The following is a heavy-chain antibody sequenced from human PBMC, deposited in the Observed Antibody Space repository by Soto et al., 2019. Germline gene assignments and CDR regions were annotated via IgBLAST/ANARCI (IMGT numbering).Heavy chain of an antibody. CDR2: ISSTSIYI. Sequence: EVQLVESGGGLVQPGGSLRLSCVASGFTFSSYWMHWVRQAPGKGLEWVSTISSTSIYIYYADSVRGRFTISRDNAKNSLYLQMNSLRAEDTAVYYCATDQLSLLDYDYWAQGTLVTVSS. J-gene: IGHJ4*02. D-gene: IGHD1-1*01. V-gene: IGHV3-21*01. CDR1: GFTFSSYW. CDR3: ATDQLSLLDYDY.